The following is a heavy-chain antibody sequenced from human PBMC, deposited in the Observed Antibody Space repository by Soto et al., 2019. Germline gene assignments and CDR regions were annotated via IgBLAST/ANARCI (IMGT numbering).Heavy chain of an antibody. CDR2: ISSSGSTI. D-gene: IGHD3-22*01. CDR1: GFTFSSYE. CDR3: ARVRGYYDSSGPFDY. V-gene: IGHV3-48*03. Sequence: EVQLVESGGGLVQPGGSPRLSCAASGFTFSSYEMNWVRQAPGKGLEWVSYISSSGSTIYYADSVKGRFTISRDNAKNSLYLQMNSLRAEDTAVYYCARVRGYYDSSGPFDYWGQGTLVTVSS. J-gene: IGHJ4*02.